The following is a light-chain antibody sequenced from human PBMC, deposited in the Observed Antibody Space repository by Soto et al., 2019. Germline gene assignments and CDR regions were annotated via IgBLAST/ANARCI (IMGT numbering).Light chain of an antibody. CDR1: QSVSSY. CDR3: QQYKNWPL. J-gene: IGKJ1*01. V-gene: IGKV3-11*01. Sequence: IMLSQSPATLSLSPGERATLSCRASQSVSSYLAWYQQKPGQAPRLLIYDASNRATGIPARFSGSGFGTEFTLTISSLQSEDFAVYYCQQYKNWPLFGQGTKVDIK. CDR2: DAS.